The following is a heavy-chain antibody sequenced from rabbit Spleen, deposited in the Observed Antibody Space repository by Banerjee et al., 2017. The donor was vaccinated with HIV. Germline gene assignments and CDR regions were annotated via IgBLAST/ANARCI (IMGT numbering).Heavy chain of an antibody. Sequence: QQQLEESGGGLVKPGGSLTLTCTASGFTFSTYWICWVRQAPGKGLEWIACIYAGSSGSTYYASWAKGRFTISKTSSTTVTLQMTSLTAADTATYFCARGSATMTMVITGYYLNLWGQGTLVTVS. CDR1: GFTFSTYW. V-gene: IGHV1S45*01. J-gene: IGHJ4*01. D-gene: IGHD2-1*01. CDR2: IYAGSSGST. CDR3: ARGSATMTMVITGYYLNL.